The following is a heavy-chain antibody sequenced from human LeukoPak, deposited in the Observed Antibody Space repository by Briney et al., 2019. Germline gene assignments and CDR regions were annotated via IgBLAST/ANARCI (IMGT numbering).Heavy chain of an antibody. D-gene: IGHD4-11*01. CDR2: ISGSGGST. Sequence: GSLRLSCAASGFTFSSYAMSWVRQAPGKGLEWVSAISGSGGSTYYTDSVKGRFTISRDNSKNTLYLQMNSLRAEDTAVYYCAKEVWRRTVTTPLDYWGQGTLVTVSS. CDR1: GFTFSSYA. CDR3: AKEVWRRTVTTPLDY. J-gene: IGHJ4*02. V-gene: IGHV3-23*01.